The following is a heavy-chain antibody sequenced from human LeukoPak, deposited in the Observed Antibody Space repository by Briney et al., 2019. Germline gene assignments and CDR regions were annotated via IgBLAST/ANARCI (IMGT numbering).Heavy chain of an antibody. CDR1: GFTFSSYW. CDR2: INSDGSST. CDR3: ARNPAGTFDY. Sequence: PGGSLRLSCAASGFTFSSYWMHWVRQAPEKGLVWVSRINSDGSSTSYADSVKGRFTISRDNAKNTLYLQMNSLRAEDTAVYYCARNPAGTFDYWGQGTLVTVSS. J-gene: IGHJ4*02. V-gene: IGHV3-74*01. D-gene: IGHD6-13*01.